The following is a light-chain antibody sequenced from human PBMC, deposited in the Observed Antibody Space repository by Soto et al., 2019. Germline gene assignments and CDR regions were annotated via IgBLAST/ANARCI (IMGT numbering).Light chain of an antibody. CDR3: QQNNSWPRT. CDR2: GAS. J-gene: IGKJ2*01. Sequence: EIVMTQSPATLSVSPGERATLSCRASQSVSSNLAWYQQKPGQAPRLLIYGASTRATGIPARFSGSGSGTEFTLTFSSLQSEDFAVYYCQQNNSWPRTFGQGTKLEIK. CDR1: QSVSSN. V-gene: IGKV3-15*01.